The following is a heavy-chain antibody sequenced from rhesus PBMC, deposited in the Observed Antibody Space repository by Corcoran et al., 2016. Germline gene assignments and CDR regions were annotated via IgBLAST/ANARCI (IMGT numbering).Heavy chain of an antibody. D-gene: IGHD1-44*02. Sequence: QVQLQESGPGQVKPLETLSLTCCVSGASFTGCYYNWIRQPPGGGLEWIGYIGGSEGGPKYNPSLQSRVTLSADTSKNQFSLKLSAVTAADTAVYYCARWCGSYQEIDYWGQGVLVTVSS. CDR1: GASFTGCY. CDR3: ARWCGSYQEIDY. V-gene: IGHV4-165*02. J-gene: IGHJ4*01. CDR2: IGGSEGGP.